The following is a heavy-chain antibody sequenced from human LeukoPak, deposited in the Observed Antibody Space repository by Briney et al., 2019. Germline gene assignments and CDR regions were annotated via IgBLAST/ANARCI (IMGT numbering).Heavy chain of an antibody. Sequence: GGSLRLSCAASGFTFSNYWMHWVRQAPGKGLFWVSRINGDGSSTNYADSVKGRFTISRDNAKNTLYLQMNSLRAEDTAVYYRARGGQPTDFWGQGTLVTVSS. V-gene: IGHV3-74*01. CDR1: GFTFSNYW. J-gene: IGHJ4*02. D-gene: IGHD1-26*01. CDR3: ARGGQPTDF. CDR2: INGDGSST.